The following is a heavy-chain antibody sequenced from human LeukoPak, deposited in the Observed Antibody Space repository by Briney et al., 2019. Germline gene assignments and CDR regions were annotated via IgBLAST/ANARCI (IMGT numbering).Heavy chain of an antibody. CDR3: ARGGSSSGSYYYGVDA. Sequence: ASVKVSCKTSGYTFSGNYIYLMRQAPGQGLELMGWINPNSGDTNYAHKFQGRVTMTSDTSISTAYMDLSSLISYDTAVYYCARGGSSSGSYYYGVDAWGQGTPVTVSS. CDR2: INPNSGDT. CDR1: GYTFSGNY. D-gene: IGHD3-10*01. V-gene: IGHV1-2*02. J-gene: IGHJ6*02.